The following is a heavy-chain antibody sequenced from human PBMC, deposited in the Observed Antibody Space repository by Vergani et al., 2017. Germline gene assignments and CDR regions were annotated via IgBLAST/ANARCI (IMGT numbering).Heavy chain of an antibody. CDR2: INHSGST. Sequence: QVQLQQWGAGLLKPSETLSLTCAVYGGSFSGYYWSWIRQPPGKGLEWIGEINHSGSTNYNPSLKSRVTISVDTSKNQFSLKLSSVTSADTAVYYCARVGVANRNRAVDYWGQGTLVTVSS. CDR3: ARVGVANRNRAVDY. J-gene: IGHJ4*02. V-gene: IGHV4-34*01. CDR1: GGSFSGYY. D-gene: IGHD3-10*01.